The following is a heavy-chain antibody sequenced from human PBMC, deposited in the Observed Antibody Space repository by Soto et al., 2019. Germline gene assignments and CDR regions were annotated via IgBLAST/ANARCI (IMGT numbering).Heavy chain of an antibody. CDR3: ARVPGLPDTGTNYFDS. CDR1: GYSISRGYY. J-gene: IGHJ4*01. D-gene: IGHD1-1*01. Sequence: SETLSLTCGVSGYSISRGYYWGWIRQPPGKGLEWLGHIYQTGTAYHNPSLKSRITMSVDTSKNQFSLNLTSVTATDTAVYYCARVPGLPDTGTNYFDSWGHGTLVTVSS. V-gene: IGHV4-38-2*01. CDR2: IYQTGTA.